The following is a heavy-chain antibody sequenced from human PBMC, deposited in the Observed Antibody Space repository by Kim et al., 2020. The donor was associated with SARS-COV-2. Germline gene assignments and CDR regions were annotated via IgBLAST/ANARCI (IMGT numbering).Heavy chain of an antibody. D-gene: IGHD1-26*01. CDR1: GFTFSSYS. V-gene: IGHV3-48*02. J-gene: IGHJ6*02. CDR2: ISSSSSTI. CDR3: ARDRSGSYAFYYYGMDV. Sequence: GGSLRLSCAASGFTFSSYSMIWVRQAPGKGLEWVSYISSSSSTIYYADSVKGRFTISRDNAKNSLYLQMNSLRDEDTAVYYCARDRSGSYAFYYYGMDVWGQGTTVTVSS.